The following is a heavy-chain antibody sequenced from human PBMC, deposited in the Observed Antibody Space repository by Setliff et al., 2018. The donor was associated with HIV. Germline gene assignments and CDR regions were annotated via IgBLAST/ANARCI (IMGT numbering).Heavy chain of an antibody. CDR1: GFMFGTNW. Sequence: GGSLRLSCEASGFMFGTNWMSWVRQAPGKGPEWLANINQDGSDKYHMYSVKGRFTISRDNAKNSLYLQMNSLRADDTAIYYCARGGASSLPLDYWGHGTLVTVSS. CDR3: ARGGASSLPLDY. D-gene: IGHD6-13*01. J-gene: IGHJ4*01. V-gene: IGHV3-7*01. CDR2: INQDGSDK.